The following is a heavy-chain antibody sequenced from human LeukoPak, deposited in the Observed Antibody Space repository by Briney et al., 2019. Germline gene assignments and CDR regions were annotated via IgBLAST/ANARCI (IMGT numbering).Heavy chain of an antibody. CDR2: VYPGDSDT. V-gene: IGHV5-51*01. Sequence: GESLKISCQGSGYSFSNYWIGWVRQMPGKGLEWMGIVYPGDSDTRYSPSFQGQVTISADKSISTAYLQWSSLKASDTAIYYCARRLYYYNSGTNYYFDFWGQGTLVTVSS. J-gene: IGHJ4*02. CDR1: GYSFSNYW. D-gene: IGHD3-10*01. CDR3: ARRLYYYNSGTNYYFDF.